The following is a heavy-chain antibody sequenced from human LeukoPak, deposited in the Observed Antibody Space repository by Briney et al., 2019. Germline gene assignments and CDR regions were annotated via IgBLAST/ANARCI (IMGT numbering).Heavy chain of an antibody. CDR2: IYSSGST. J-gene: IGHJ6*03. Sequence: PGGSLRLSCAASGFTVSSSYMSWVRQASGKGLDWVSVIYSSGSTYYADSVKGRFTISRDNSKNTLYLQMNSLRAEDTAVYYCARGEHYYYYYLDVWGKGTTVTVSS. CDR1: GFTVSSSY. CDR3: ARGEHYYYYYLDV. D-gene: IGHD1-26*01. V-gene: IGHV3-66*02.